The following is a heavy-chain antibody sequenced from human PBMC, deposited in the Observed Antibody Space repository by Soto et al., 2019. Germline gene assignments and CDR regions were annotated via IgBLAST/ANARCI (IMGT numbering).Heavy chain of an antibody. CDR1: GFIVSGNY. J-gene: IGHJ3*02. CDR2: IYSGGST. CDR3: ARETSLSGGSRSNALDI. Sequence: EVQLVQSGGGLIQPGGSLRVSCAASGFIVSGNYMSWVRQAPGKGLEWVSVIYSGGSTYYADSVKGRFTISRDNSXNXXYLKMNSLRAEDTAVYYCARETSLSGGSRSNALDIWGQGTMVTVSS. D-gene: IGHD2-15*01. V-gene: IGHV3-53*01.